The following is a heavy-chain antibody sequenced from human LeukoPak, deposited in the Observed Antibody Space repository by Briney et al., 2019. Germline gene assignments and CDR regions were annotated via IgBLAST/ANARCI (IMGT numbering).Heavy chain of an antibody. V-gene: IGHV4-59*08. CDR1: GGSISSYY. Sequence: SETLSLTCTVSGGSISSYYWSWIQQPPGKGLEWIGYIYYSGSTNYNPSLKSRVTISVDTSKNQFSLKLSSVTAADTAVYYCATRITGTAGRMDVWGQGTTVTVSS. CDR2: IYYSGST. J-gene: IGHJ6*02. CDR3: ATRITGTAGRMDV. D-gene: IGHD1-20*01.